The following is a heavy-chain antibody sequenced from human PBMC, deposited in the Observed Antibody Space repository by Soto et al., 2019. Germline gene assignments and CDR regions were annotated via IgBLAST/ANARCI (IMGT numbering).Heavy chain of an antibody. D-gene: IGHD3-22*01. CDR2: IIPIFGTA. CDR3: ARSPTYYYDSPKYYFDY. Sequence: ASVKVSCKASGGTFSSYAISWVRQAPGQGLEWMGGIIPIFGTANYAQKFQGRVTITADESTSTAYMELSSLRSEDTAVYYCARSPTYYYDSPKYYFDYWGQGTLVTVSS. CDR1: GGTFSSYA. V-gene: IGHV1-69*13. J-gene: IGHJ4*02.